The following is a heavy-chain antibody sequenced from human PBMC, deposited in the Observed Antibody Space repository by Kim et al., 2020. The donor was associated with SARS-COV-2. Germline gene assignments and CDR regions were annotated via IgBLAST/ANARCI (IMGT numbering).Heavy chain of an antibody. CDR1: GFTVSSNY. D-gene: IGHD3-10*01. Sequence: GGSLRLSCAASGFTVSSNYMSWVRQAPGKGLEWVSVIYSGGNTHYADSVQGRYTISRDNSKNTLYLQMNSLRAEDTAVYYWARTYSSGSGSSSRGGGDIWGPGALVTVSS. CDR2: IYSGGNT. J-gene: IGHJ3*02. V-gene: IGHV3-53*01. CDR3: ARTYSSGSGSSSRGGGDI.